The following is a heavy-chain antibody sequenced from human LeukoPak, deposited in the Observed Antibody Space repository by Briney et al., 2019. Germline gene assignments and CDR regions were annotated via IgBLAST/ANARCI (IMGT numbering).Heavy chain of an antibody. D-gene: IGHD2-2*01. CDR3: ARATRGDLLSEF. CDR2: MNPYSTNT. CDR1: GYTFANYD. J-gene: IGHJ4*02. Sequence: ASVKVSCKASGYTFANYDITWVRQAPGRGLEWMGWMNPYSTNTGYARKFQGRLSMTRDTSITTAYIELSSLTSEDTAVYYCARATRGDLLSEFWGQGSPITVSS. V-gene: IGHV1-8*01.